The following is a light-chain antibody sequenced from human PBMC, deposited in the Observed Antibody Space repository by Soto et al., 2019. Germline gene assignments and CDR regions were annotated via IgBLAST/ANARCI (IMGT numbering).Light chain of an antibody. V-gene: IGKV1-27*01. Sequence: DIQMTQSPSSLSASLGDRVNITCRASQGIGVYLAWFPQKPGNVPKLLIYAASTLQSGFPSRFSGSVSGTDFTLTIISLQPEDVSTYYGQKYNSAPLTFGGGTKVEIK. CDR2: AAS. CDR1: QGIGVY. J-gene: IGKJ4*01. CDR3: QKYNSAPLT.